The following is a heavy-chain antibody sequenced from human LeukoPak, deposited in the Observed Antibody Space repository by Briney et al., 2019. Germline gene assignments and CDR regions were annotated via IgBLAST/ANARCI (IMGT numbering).Heavy chain of an antibody. CDR1: GGSISSYY. Sequence: SETLSLTCTVSGGSISSYYWSWIRQPPGKGLEWIGYIYYSGSTNYNPSLKSRVTLYVDTSNNQFSLKLSSVTAADTAVYCCARXXXSGYDRAIPYMDVWGKGTTVTVSS. V-gene: IGHV4-59*01. D-gene: IGHD5-12*01. J-gene: IGHJ6*03. CDR3: ARXXXSGYDRAIPYMDV. CDR2: IYYSGST.